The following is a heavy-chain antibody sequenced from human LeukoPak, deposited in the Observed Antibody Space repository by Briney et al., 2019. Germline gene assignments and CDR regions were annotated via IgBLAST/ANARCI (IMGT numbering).Heavy chain of an antibody. J-gene: IGHJ1*01. Sequence: ASVKVSCKASGYTFTGYYMHWVRQAPGQGLEWMGRINPNSGGTNYAQKFQGRVTMTRDASISTAYMELSRLRSDDTAVYYCARAKGLAAASEYFQHWGQGTLVTVSS. V-gene: IGHV1-2*06. CDR1: GYTFTGYY. CDR3: ARAKGLAAASEYFQH. D-gene: IGHD6-13*01. CDR2: INPNSGGT.